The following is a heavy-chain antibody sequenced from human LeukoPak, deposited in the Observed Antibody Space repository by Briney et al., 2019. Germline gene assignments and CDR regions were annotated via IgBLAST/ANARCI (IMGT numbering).Heavy chain of an antibody. CDR1: GFTFSDYA. D-gene: IGHD6-25*01. V-gene: IGHV3-7*03. J-gene: IGHJ4*02. CDR3: VRGPHIAATSY. Sequence: GGSLRLSCVVSGFTFSDYAMTWVRQAPGKGLGWVANIKQDGSEKQYVDSVKGRFAISRDNAKKSLYLQINTLRAEDTAVYYCVRGPHIAATSYWGQGTLVTVSS. CDR2: IKQDGSEK.